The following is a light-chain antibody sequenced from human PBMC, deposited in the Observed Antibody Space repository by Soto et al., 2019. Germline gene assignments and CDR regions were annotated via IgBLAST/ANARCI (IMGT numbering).Light chain of an antibody. V-gene: IGKV1-39*01. CDR3: QQSYSIPYT. CDR1: QSITNY. Sequence: DIQMTQSPSSLSAFVGDRVTITCRASQSITNYLNWYQQKPGKAPKLLIYAASSLQSGVPSRFSGSGSGTDFTLTISSLQPEDFATYYCQQSYSIPYTFGQGTKLEIK. J-gene: IGKJ2*01. CDR2: AAS.